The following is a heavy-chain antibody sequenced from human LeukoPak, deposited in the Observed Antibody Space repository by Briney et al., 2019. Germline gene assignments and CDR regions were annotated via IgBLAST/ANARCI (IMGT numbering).Heavy chain of an antibody. CDR2: ISAYNGNT. J-gene: IGHJ4*02. D-gene: IGHD5-18*01. CDR1: GYTFTSYG. Sequence: GASVKVSCKASGYTFTSYGISWVRQAPGQELEGMGWISAYNGNTNYAQKLQGRVTMTTDTSTSTAYMELRSLRSDDTAVYYCAREGSVFDTAIDFDYWGQGTLVTVSS. CDR3: AREGSVFDTAIDFDY. V-gene: IGHV1-18*01.